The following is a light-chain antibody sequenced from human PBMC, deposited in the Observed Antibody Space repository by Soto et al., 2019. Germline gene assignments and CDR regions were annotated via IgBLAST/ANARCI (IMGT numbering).Light chain of an antibody. CDR2: DVS. Sequence: QSALTQPAPVSGSPGQSITISCTGTSSDVGGYNYVSWYQQHPGKAPKLMIYDVSNRPSGVSNRFSGSKSGNTASLTISGLQAEDEADYYFSSYTSSSTLGFGGGTKRTVL. CDR1: SSDVGGYNY. J-gene: IGLJ3*02. V-gene: IGLV2-14*01. CDR3: SSYTSSSTLG.